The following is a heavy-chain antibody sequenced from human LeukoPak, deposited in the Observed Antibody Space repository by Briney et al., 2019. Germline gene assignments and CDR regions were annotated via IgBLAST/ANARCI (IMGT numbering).Heavy chain of an antibody. CDR2: INHSGST. V-gene: IGHV4-34*01. CDR1: GGSFSGYY. D-gene: IGHD3-9*01. J-gene: IGHJ4*02. CDR3: ARGFYYDILTGYYRVALNFDY. Sequence: SETLSLTCAVYGGSFSGYYWSWIRQPPGKRLEWIGEINHSGSTNYNPSLKSRVTISVDTSKNQFSLKLSSVTAADTAVYYCARGFYYDILTGYYRVALNFDYWGQGTLVTVSS.